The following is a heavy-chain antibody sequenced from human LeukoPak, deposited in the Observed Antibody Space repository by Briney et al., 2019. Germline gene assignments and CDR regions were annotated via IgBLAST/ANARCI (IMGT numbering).Heavy chain of an antibody. CDR3: ASPRLVPLDAFDL. CDR2: INPNSGGT. D-gene: IGHD6-19*01. J-gene: IGHJ3*01. Sequence: VASVKVSCKASGYTFTNYYIHWVRQAPGQGLEWVGWINPNSGGTNYAQKFQGRVTMTRDTSISTAYMELSRLRSDDTAVYYCASPRLVPLDAFDLWGQGTMVTVSS. V-gene: IGHV1-2*02. CDR1: GYTFTNYY.